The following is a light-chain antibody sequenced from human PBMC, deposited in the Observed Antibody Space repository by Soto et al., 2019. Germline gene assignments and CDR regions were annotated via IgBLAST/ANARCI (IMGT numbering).Light chain of an antibody. CDR3: HQTDSIPET. CDR2: AAS. Sequence: QMTQSPSSLSASVGDTVTITCRASQSISLFLNWYQQKPGKAPKLLIYAASSLQSGVPSRFSGNGSGTDFTLTISSLQPEDFATYYCHQTDSIPETFGQGTKVEIK. V-gene: IGKV1-39*01. CDR1: QSISLF. J-gene: IGKJ1*01.